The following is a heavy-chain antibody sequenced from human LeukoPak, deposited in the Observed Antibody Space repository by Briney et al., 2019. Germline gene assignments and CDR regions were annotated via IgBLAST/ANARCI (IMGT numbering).Heavy chain of an antibody. CDR3: AKGERAYWGGDCYYDY. J-gene: IGHJ4*02. V-gene: IGHV3-23*01. CDR1: GFTFSSYA. D-gene: IGHD2-21*02. CDR2: ISGCGGRT. Sequence: GGSLRLSCAASGFTFSSYAMRWVRQAPGKGLEWVSAISGCGGRTYYAHSVKGRFTIPRDNSKNTLSLQTNSLRGERTAVYYCAKGERAYWGGDCYYDYWGQGALVTVSS.